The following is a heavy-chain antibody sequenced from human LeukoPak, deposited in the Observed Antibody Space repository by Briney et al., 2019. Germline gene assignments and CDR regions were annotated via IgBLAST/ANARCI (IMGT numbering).Heavy chain of an antibody. CDR2: ISAYNGNT. Sequence: APVKVSCKASGYTFTSYGISWVRQAPGQGLEWMGWISAYNGNTNYAQKLQGGVTMTTDTSTSTAYMELRSLRSDDTAVYYCARDRSIYYYYYMDVWGKGTTVTVSS. CDR3: ARDRSIYYYYYMDV. CDR1: GYTFTSYG. D-gene: IGHD3-10*01. J-gene: IGHJ6*03. V-gene: IGHV1-18*01.